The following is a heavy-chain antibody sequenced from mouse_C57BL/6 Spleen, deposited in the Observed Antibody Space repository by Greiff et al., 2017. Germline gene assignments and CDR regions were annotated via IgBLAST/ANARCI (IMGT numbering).Heavy chain of an antibody. D-gene: IGHD1-1*01. CDR1: GYTFTSYW. Sequence: VQLQQPGAELVKPGASVKLSCKASGYTFTSYWMHWVKQRPGQGLEWIGMIHPNSGSTNYNEKFKSKATLTVDKSSSTAYMQLSSLTSEDSAVYYCASDYYGSAFAYWGQGTLVTVSA. J-gene: IGHJ3*01. CDR3: ASDYYGSAFAY. V-gene: IGHV1-64*01. CDR2: IHPNSGST.